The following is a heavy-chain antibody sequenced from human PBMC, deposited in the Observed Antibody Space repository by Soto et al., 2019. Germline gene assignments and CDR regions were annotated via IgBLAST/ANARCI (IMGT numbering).Heavy chain of an antibody. J-gene: IGHJ4*02. CDR3: ARDSEWIQLWSGFDY. D-gene: IGHD5-18*01. CDR1: GYTFTNYG. Sequence: ASVKVSCKASGYTFTNYGISWVRQAPGQGLEWMGWISAYNGNTNYAQKLQGRVTMTTDTSTSTAYMEPRSLRSDDTAVYYCARDSEWIQLWSGFDYWGQGTLVTVSS. CDR2: ISAYNGNT. V-gene: IGHV1-18*01.